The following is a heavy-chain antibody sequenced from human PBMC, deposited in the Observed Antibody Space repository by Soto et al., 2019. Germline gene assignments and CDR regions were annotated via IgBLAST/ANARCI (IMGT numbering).Heavy chain of an antibody. V-gene: IGHV3-30*18. D-gene: IGHD6-19*01. CDR1: GFTFSSYG. Sequence: QVPLVESGGGVVQPGRSLRLSCAASGFTFSSYGMHWVRQAPGKGLEWVAVISYDGSNKYYADSVKGRFTISRDNSKNTLYLQMNSLRAEDTAVYYCAKPIAVAGTGGDYWGQGTLVTVSS. CDR2: ISYDGSNK. CDR3: AKPIAVAGTGGDY. J-gene: IGHJ4*02.